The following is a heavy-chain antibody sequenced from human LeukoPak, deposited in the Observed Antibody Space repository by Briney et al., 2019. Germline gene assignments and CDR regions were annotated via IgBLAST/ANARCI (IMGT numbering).Heavy chain of an antibody. D-gene: IGHD5-18*01. V-gene: IGHV4-30-2*01. CDR2: INHSGST. CDR1: GGSISSGGYS. CDR3: ARDGFIQLWLRREGWFDP. Sequence: SQTLSLTCAVSGGSISSGGYSWSWIRQPPGKGLEWIGYINHSGSTNYNPSLKSRVTISVDTSKNQFSLKLSSVTAADTAVYYCARDGFIQLWLRREGWFDPWGQGTLVTVSS. J-gene: IGHJ5*02.